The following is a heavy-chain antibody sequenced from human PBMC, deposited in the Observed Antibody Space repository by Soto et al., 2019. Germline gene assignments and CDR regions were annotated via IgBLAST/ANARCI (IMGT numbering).Heavy chain of an antibody. D-gene: IGHD6-19*01. CDR2: ISYDGSNK. CDR1: GFTFSSYA. V-gene: IGHV3-30-3*01. CDR3: ARIRGGAVAGTGAFDI. J-gene: IGHJ3*02. Sequence: GRSLRLSCAASGFTFSSYAMHWVRQAPGKGLEWVAVISYDGSNKYYADSVKGRFTISRDNSKNTLYLQMNSLRAEDTAVYYCARIRGGAVAGTGAFDIWGQGTMVTISS.